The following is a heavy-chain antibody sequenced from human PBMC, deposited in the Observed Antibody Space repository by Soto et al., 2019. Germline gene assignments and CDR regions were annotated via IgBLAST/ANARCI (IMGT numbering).Heavy chain of an antibody. Sequence: GGSLRLSCAASGFTFGDFAMTWVRQAPGKGLEWVSTLTGGGGNTYYADSVKGQFSISRDNSKDTLYLQMYSLRAEDTAVYYGAKARGHPYVNYLFDYWGQGTLVTVSS. J-gene: IGHJ4*02. V-gene: IGHV3-23*01. CDR1: GFTFGDFA. D-gene: IGHD5-18*01. CDR3: AKARGHPYVNYLFDY. CDR2: LTGGGGNT.